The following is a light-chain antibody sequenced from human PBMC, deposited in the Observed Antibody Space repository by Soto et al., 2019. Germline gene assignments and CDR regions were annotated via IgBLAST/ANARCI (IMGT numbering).Light chain of an antibody. CDR2: EGS. J-gene: IGLJ1*01. CDR1: SSDVGSYNL. Sequence: QSALTQPAYVSGFPGQSITISCTGTSSDVGSYNLVSWYQQHTGKAPRLMIYEGSKRTSGVPNRFSGSKSGNTASPQISGLQAEDEADYYCCSYACSSTRIVGTGTKVTV. V-gene: IGLV2-23*01. CDR3: CSYACSSTRI.